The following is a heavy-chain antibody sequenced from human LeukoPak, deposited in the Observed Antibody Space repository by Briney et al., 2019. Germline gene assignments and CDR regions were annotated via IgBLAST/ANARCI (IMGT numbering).Heavy chain of an antibody. CDR3: ARGWDSSGYYPFYFDY. J-gene: IGHJ4*02. V-gene: IGHV1-18*01. D-gene: IGHD3-22*01. Sequence: GASVKVSCKASGYTFSSYGIIWVRQAPGQGLQWMGWVSPFNGNTDYAPKLQGRVTMTTDTSTSTAYMELRSLRSDDTAVYYCARGWDSSGYYPFYFDYWGQGTLVTVSS. CDR1: GYTFSSYG. CDR2: VSPFNGNT.